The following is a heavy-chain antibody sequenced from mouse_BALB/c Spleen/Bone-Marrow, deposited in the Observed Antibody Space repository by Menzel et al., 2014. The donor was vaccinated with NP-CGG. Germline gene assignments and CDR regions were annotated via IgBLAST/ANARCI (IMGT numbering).Heavy chain of an antibody. CDR2: IDPANGNT. J-gene: IGHJ1*01. V-gene: IGHV14-3*02. D-gene: IGHD2-14*01. CDR1: GFNIKDTY. CDR3: ASYRYAWYFDV. Sequence: DVKLQESGAELVKPGASVKLSCTASGFNIKDTYMHWVKPRPEQGLEWIGRIDPANGNTKYDPKFQGKATITADTSSNTAYLQLSSLTSEDTAVYYCASYRYAWYFDVWGAGTTVTVSS.